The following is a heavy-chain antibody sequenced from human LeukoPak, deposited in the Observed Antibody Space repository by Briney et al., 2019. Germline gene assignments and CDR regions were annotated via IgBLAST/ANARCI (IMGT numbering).Heavy chain of an antibody. V-gene: IGHV3-23*01. J-gene: IGHJ5*02. CDR3: AKQPYQYVSGSPSWLDP. CDR1: GFTFSSYA. CDR2: IGGSSGKI. Sequence: TGGSLRLSCAASGFTFSSYAMTWVRQAPGKGLEWVSGIGGSSGKIFYADSVKGRFTISRDNSKNTLYLQMNTLRAEDTAVYFCAKQPYQYVSGSPSWLDPWGQGTLVTVSS. D-gene: IGHD3-10*01.